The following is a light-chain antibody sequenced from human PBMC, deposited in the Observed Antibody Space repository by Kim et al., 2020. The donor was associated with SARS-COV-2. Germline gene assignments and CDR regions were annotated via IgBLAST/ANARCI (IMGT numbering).Light chain of an antibody. CDR3: AAWDDSLSGWV. CDR2: RNS. CDR1: SSNIGSNY. J-gene: IGLJ3*02. Sequence: QSVLTQPPSASGTPGQRVTISCSGSSSNIGSNYVYWHQQFPGTAPKVLIYRNSLRPSGVPDRVSGSKSGTSASLAISDLRSEDEADYYCAAWDDSLSGWVFVGGTQLTVL. V-gene: IGLV1-47*01.